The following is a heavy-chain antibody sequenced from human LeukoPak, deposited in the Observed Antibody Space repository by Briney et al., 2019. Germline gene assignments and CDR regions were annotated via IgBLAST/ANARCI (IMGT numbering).Heavy chain of an antibody. CDR2: ISSSGSTI. J-gene: IGHJ5*02. D-gene: IGHD5-12*01. V-gene: IGHV3-11*04. CDR1: GGSFTAYY. CDR3: ARSNSGYESRWFDP. Sequence: LSLTCAVSGGSFTAYYWTWIRQPPGQGLEWVSYISSSGSTIYYADSVKGRFTISRDNAKNSLYLQMNSLRAEDTAVYYCARSNSGYESRWFDPWGQGTLVTVSS.